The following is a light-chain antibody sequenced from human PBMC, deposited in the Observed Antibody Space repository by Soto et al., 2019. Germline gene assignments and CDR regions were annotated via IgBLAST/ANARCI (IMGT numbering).Light chain of an antibody. CDR1: QSVANY. CDR2: DSS. J-gene: IGKJ4*01. V-gene: IGKV3-11*01. Sequence: EVVLTQSPATLSLSPGERATLSCRASQSVANYIAWYQKRPGQSPRLLIYDSSNGATGLPARFTGSGSGTDFTLTISSLEPEDFAVYYCQQRGSWPPLTFGGGTKVEIK. CDR3: QQRGSWPPLT.